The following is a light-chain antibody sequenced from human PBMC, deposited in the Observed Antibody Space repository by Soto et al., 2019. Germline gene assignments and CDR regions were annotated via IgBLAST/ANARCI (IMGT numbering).Light chain of an antibody. CDR3: QEGGTGPT. CDR2: DTS. V-gene: IGKV3-11*01. J-gene: IGKJ4*01. CDR1: QSVSGN. Sequence: IVLTQSPGTLYLSPGERATLSCRATQSVSGNLAWYQQKPGRTPKLLIYDTSIRAAGTPARFTGSGSGTDFTLTISSLAPEDFAVYYCQEGGTGPTFGGGTRVEFK.